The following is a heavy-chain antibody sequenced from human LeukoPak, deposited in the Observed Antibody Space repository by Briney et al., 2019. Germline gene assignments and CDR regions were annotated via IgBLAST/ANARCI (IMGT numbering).Heavy chain of an antibody. CDR2: IVVGSSNT. V-gene: IGHV1-58*01. CDR1: GFTFATSA. Sequence: SVKVSCKASGFTFATSAVQWVRQARGQRLEWIGWIVVGSSNTNYAQKFQERVTITRDMSTSTAYMELSSLRSEDTGVYYCAATLTVTTGSTYYGMDVWGQGTTVTVSS. J-gene: IGHJ6*02. D-gene: IGHD4-17*01. CDR3: AATLTVTTGSTYYGMDV.